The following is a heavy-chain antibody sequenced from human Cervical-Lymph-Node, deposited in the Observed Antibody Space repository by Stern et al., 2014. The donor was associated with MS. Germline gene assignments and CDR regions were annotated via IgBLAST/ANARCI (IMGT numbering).Heavy chain of an antibody. V-gene: IGHV5-51*03. CDR1: GYLFDDYW. D-gene: IGHD5-12*01. Sequence: EVQLVESGAEVKKPGESLKISCEASGYLFDDYWIGWVRQMSGRGLELVAIIFPRDSNTRYSPSVPGQVTISADKSISTASLQGSSLKAPDPPMYYCARSPATPSGYDRFDYWGQGALVTVSS. CDR3: ARSPATPSGYDRFDY. J-gene: IGHJ4*02. CDR2: IFPRDSNT.